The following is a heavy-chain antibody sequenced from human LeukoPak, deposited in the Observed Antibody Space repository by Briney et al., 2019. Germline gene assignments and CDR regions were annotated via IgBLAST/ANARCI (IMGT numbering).Heavy chain of an antibody. CDR1: GFTVSSNY. V-gene: IGHV3-53*01. CDR2: IYSGGST. J-gene: IGHJ3*02. D-gene: IGHD2-2*02. CDR3: ARDPGGPHTVKWDAFDI. Sequence: GSLSLSCAASGFTVSSNYMSWVRQAPGKGLEWVSVIYSGGSTYYADSVKGGFIISRDNSKNTRELQMNSLRAEDTAVYYCARDPGGPHTVKWDAFDIWGQGSMVTVSS.